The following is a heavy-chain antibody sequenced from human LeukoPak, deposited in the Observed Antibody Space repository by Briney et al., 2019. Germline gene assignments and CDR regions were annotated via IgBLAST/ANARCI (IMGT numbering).Heavy chain of an antibody. CDR3: AKLFGGSSGSDY. Sequence: GGSLRLSCAASGFTFSSDAMSWVRQAPGKGLEWVSAISGSGGSTYYADSVKGRFTISRDNSKNTLYLQMNSLRAEDTAVYYCAKLFGGSSGSDYWGQGTLVTVSS. CDR2: ISGSGGST. J-gene: IGHJ4*02. D-gene: IGHD6-19*01. CDR1: GFTFSSDA. V-gene: IGHV3-23*01.